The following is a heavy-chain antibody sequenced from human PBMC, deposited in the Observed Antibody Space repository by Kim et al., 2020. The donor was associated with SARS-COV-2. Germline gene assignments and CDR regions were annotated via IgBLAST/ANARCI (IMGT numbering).Heavy chain of an antibody. D-gene: IGHD3-10*01. CDR3: AKDKISDYYFDY. Sequence: YSADSVKGRFTSSRDNSKNTLYLQMNSLRAEDTAVYYCAKDKISDYYFDYWGQGTLVTVSS. V-gene: IGHV3-23*01. J-gene: IGHJ4*02.